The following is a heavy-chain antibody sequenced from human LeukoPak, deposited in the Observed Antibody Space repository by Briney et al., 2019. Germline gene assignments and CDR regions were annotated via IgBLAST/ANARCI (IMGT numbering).Heavy chain of an antibody. J-gene: IGHJ3*01. CDR3: ASLRKRGGAFDL. CDR2: IYSGGTT. Sequence: GGSLRLSCAASGFTFSNYGIHWVRQGPGQGLEWVSVIYSGGTTYYADSVKGRFTISRDNSKNTLYLQMNSLRAEDTAVYYCASLRKRGGAFDLWGQGTVVTVSS. CDR1: GFTFSNYG. V-gene: IGHV3-NL1*01.